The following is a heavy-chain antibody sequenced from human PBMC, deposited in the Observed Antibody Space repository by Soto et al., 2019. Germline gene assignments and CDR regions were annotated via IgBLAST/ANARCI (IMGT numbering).Heavy chain of an antibody. CDR1: GFTFSSYW. CDR3: ARAGGRAVAGTANGMDV. D-gene: IGHD6-13*01. V-gene: IGHV3-74*01. CDR2: TNSDGSNT. J-gene: IGHJ6*02. Sequence: EVHLVESGGGVVQPGGSLRLSCAASGFTFSSYWMPWVRQAPGQGLVWVSRTNSDGSNTRYADSVKGRFTISRDNAKNTLNLQMNSLSAEDTAVYYGARAGGRAVAGTANGMDVWGQGTTVTVSS.